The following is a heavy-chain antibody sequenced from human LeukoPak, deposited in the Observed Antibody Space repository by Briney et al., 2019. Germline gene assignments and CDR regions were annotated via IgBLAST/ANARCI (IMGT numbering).Heavy chain of an antibody. D-gene: IGHD2-21*02. J-gene: IGHJ4*02. V-gene: IGHV4-34*01. CDR1: GGSFSGYY. Sequence: SETLSLTCAVYGGSFSGYYWSWIRQPPGKGLEWIGEINHSGSTNYNPSLKSRVTISVDTSKNQFSLKLSSVTAADTAVYYCARGVNIVVVTAIQGHYFDYWGQGTLATVSS. CDR3: ARGVNIVVVTAIQGHYFDY. CDR2: INHSGST.